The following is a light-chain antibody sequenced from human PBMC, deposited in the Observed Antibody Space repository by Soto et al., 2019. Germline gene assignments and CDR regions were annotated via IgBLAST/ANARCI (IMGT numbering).Light chain of an antibody. J-gene: IGKJ2*03. CDR3: QQYGSSPLYS. CDR2: GGS. CDR1: QSITSTY. Sequence: EDVLTQSPGTLSLSPGERATLSCRASQSITSTYLAWYQQKPGQAPRLLIYGGSSRATGIPDRFSGSGSGTDFTLTISRLEPEDFAVYYCQQYGSSPLYSFGQGTRLE. V-gene: IGKV3-20*01.